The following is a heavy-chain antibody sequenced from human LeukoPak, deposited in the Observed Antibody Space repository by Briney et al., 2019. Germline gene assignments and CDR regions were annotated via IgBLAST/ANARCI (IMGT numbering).Heavy chain of an antibody. Sequence: PSETLSLTCAVYGGSFSGYYWSWIRQPPGKGLEWIGEINHSGSTNYNPSLKSRVTISVDTSKNQFSLKLSSVTAADTAVHYCARGERGYVFDYWGQGTLVTVSS. V-gene: IGHV4-34*01. CDR1: GGSFSGYY. J-gene: IGHJ4*02. D-gene: IGHD5-18*01. CDR2: INHSGST. CDR3: ARGERGYVFDY.